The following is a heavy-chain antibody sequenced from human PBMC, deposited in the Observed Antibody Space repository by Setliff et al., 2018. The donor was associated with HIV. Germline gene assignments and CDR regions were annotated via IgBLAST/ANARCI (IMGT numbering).Heavy chain of an antibody. D-gene: IGHD3-10*01. CDR1: GYTFTSYF. J-gene: IGHJ3*02. Sequence: ASVKVSCKAVGYTFTSYFFHWVRQAPGQGLEWMGIIDPSGGITTYAQKFQGRVTMTRDTSTSTVYMELSSLQSEDTAVYYCARGQGGSGSGGAFDIWAQGTMVTVSS. CDR3: ARGQGGSGSGGAFDI. V-gene: IGHV1-46*03. CDR2: IDPSGGIT.